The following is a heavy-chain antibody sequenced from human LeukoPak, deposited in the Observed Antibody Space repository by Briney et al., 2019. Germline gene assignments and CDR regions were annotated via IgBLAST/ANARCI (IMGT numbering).Heavy chain of an antibody. V-gene: IGHV3-30-3*01. J-gene: IGHJ4*02. Sequence: GGSLRLSCAASGFTFSSYAMHWVRQAPGKGLEWVAVISYDGSNKYYADSVKGRFTISRDNSKNTLYLQMNSLRAEDTAVYYCARVMTTGTVDYWGQGTLVTVSS. D-gene: IGHD1-1*01. CDR1: GFTFSSYA. CDR3: ARVMTTGTVDY. CDR2: ISYDGSNK.